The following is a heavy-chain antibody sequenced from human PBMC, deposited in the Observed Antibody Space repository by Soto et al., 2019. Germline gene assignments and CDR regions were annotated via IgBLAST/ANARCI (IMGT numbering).Heavy chain of an antibody. CDR3: ARGEVRIVVVPAAISYYYYGMDV. Sequence: SETVSLTCTFSCGSLGSYYWSWIRQPPGKGLEWIGYVFYTGRANYNASLKSRVSISVDTSKNQFSLKLSSVTAADTAVYYCARGEVRIVVVPAAISYYYYGMDVWGQGTTVTVSS. CDR2: VFYTGRA. CDR1: CGSLGSYY. D-gene: IGHD2-2*01. V-gene: IGHV4-59*12. J-gene: IGHJ6*02.